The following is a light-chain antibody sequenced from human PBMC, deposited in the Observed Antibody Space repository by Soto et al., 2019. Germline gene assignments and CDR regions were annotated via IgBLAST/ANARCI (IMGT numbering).Light chain of an antibody. CDR1: QSISSW. V-gene: IGKV1-5*01. J-gene: IGKJ1*01. CDR2: DAS. CDR3: QQFHSYSWT. Sequence: DIQMTQSPSTLSASVGDRVTITCRASQSISSWLAWYQQKPGKAPKLLIYDASSLQSGVPSRFSGSGSGTEFTLTISSLQPDDVATYYCQQFHSYSWTFGQGTKVEIK.